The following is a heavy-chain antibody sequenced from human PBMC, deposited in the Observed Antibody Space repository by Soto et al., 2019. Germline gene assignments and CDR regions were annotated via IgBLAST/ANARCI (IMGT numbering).Heavy chain of an antibody. V-gene: IGHV4-59*08. CDR3: ARISAWPYTWFDP. D-gene: IGHD6-25*01. CDR1: GGSINSYY. J-gene: IGHJ5*02. CDR2: IYYSGST. Sequence: QVQLQESGPGLVKASETLSLTCTVSGGSINSYYWSWIRQPPGKGLEWIGYIYYSGSTNYNPSLKSRVTISVDTSKNQFSQKLNSVTAADTAMYYCARISAWPYTWFDPWGKGTLVTVSS.